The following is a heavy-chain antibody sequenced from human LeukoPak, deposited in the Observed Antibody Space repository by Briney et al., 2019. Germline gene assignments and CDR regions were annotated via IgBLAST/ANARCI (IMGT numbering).Heavy chain of an antibody. V-gene: IGHV3-30-3*01. D-gene: IGHD3-22*01. J-gene: IGHJ4*02. Sequence: AGGSLRLSCAASGFTFSSYAMHWVRQAPGKGLEWVAVISYDGSNKYYADSVKGRFTISRDNSKNTLYLQMNSLRAEDTAVYYCARGRDDSSGYFDYWGQGTLVTVSS. CDR3: ARGRDDSSGYFDY. CDR1: GFTFSSYA. CDR2: ISYDGSNK.